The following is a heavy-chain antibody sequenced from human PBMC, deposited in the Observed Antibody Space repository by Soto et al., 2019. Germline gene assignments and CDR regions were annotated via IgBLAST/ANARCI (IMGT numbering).Heavy chain of an antibody. CDR2: IIPIFGTA. J-gene: IGHJ4*02. CDR1: GGTFSTYA. CDR3: ARDLQADY. Sequence: SVKVSCKASGGTFSTYAISWVRQAPGQGLEWMGGIIPIFGTADYAQKFQGRVTITADESATTAYMELSSLRSEDTAVYYCARDLQADYWGQGTLVTVSS. V-gene: IGHV1-69*13.